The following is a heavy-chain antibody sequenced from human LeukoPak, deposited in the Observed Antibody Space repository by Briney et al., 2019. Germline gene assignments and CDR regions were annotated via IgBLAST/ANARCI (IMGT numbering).Heavy chain of an antibody. D-gene: IGHD4-11*01. J-gene: IGHJ3*02. CDR2: IYYSGST. Sequence: PSETLSLTCTVSGGSISSYYWSWIRQPPGKGLEWIGYIYYSGSTNYNPSLKSRVTISVDTSKNQFSLKLSSVTAADTAVYYCARGIKRNYYSNHEDAFDIWGQGTMVTVSS. V-gene: IGHV4-59*01. CDR3: ARGIKRNYYSNHEDAFDI. CDR1: GGSISSYY.